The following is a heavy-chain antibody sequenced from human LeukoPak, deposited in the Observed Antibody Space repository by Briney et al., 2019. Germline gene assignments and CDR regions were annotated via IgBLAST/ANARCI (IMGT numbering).Heavy chain of an antibody. J-gene: IGHJ4*02. CDR1: GGTFSSYA. Sequence: SVKVSCKASGGTFSSYAISWVRQAPGQGLEWMGRIIPILGIANYAQKFQGRVTITADKSTSTAYMELSSLRSEDTAVYYCARQGYGDYGGNFDYWGQGTLVTVSS. CDR2: IIPILGIA. D-gene: IGHD4-17*01. V-gene: IGHV1-69*04. CDR3: ARQGYGDYGGNFDY.